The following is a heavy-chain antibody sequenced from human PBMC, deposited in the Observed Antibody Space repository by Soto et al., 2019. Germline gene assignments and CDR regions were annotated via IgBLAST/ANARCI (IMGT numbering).Heavy chain of an antibody. J-gene: IGHJ3*02. D-gene: IGHD3-22*01. V-gene: IGHV3-33*01. CDR2: IWYDGSNK. CDR3: ARDGRELVVITTAFDI. Sequence: QVQLVESGGGVVQPGRSLRLSCAASGFTFSSYGMHWVRQAPGKGLEWVAVIWYDGSNKYYAGSVKGRFTISRDNSKNTLYLQMNSLRAEDTAVYYCARDGRELVVITTAFDIWGQGTMVTVSS. CDR1: GFTFSSYG.